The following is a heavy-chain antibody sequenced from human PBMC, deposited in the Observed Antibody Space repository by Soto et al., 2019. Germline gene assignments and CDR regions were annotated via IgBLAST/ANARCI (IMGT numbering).Heavy chain of an antibody. CDR1: EFTFSNYG. V-gene: IGHV3-33*01. CDR3: ARAAEYSGDGMAG. CDR2: ILNDGSNR. Sequence: QVQLVESGGGVVQPGRSLRLSCAASEFTFSNYGMHWVRQAPGKGLEWVAVILNDGSNRYHAESVKDRFTISRDNSKNRRYLQINSLRAEDTAVYYCARAAEYSGDGMAGWGPGPTVNVS. J-gene: IGHJ6*02. D-gene: IGHD3-10*01.